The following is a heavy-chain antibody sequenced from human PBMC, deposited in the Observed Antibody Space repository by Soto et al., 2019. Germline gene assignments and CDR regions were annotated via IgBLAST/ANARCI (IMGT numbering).Heavy chain of an antibody. J-gene: IGHJ4*02. CDR1: GGSFSGYY. CDR2: INHSGST. CDR3: ARDKITGLFDY. D-gene: IGHD2-8*02. Sequence: SETLSLTCAVYGGSFSGYYWTWIRQPPGTGLEWIGEINHSGSTNYNPSLKSRVTISVDTSKNQFSLKLTSVTAADTAVYYCARDKITGLFDYWGQGTLVPSPQ. V-gene: IGHV4-34*01.